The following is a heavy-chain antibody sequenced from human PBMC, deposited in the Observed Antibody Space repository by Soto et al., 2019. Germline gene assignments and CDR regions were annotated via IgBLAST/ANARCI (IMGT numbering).Heavy chain of an antibody. CDR3: ARHSNQLLGFDY. D-gene: IGHD2-2*01. Sequence: PGESLKISCKGSGYSFTSYWISWVRQMPGKGLERMGRIDPSNSYTNYSPSFQGHVTISADKSISTAYLQWSSLKASDTAMYYCARHSNQLLGFDYWGQGTLVTVSS. V-gene: IGHV5-10-1*01. CDR1: GYSFTSYW. CDR2: IDPSNSYT. J-gene: IGHJ4*02.